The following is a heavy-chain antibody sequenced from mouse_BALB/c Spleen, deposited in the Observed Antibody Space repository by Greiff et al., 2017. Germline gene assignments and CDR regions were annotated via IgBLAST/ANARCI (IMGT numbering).Heavy chain of an antibody. D-gene: IGHD2-1*01. CDR2: IWGDGST. CDR1: GFSLTGYG. J-gene: IGHJ1*01. Sequence: VKLMESGPGLVAPSQSLSITCTVSGFSLTGYGVNWVRQPPGKGLEWLGMIWGDGSTDYNSALKSRLSISKDNSKSQVFLKMNSLQTDDTARYYCARHYGNYEGYFDVWGAGTTVTVSS. CDR3: ARHYGNYEGYFDV. V-gene: IGHV2-6-7*01.